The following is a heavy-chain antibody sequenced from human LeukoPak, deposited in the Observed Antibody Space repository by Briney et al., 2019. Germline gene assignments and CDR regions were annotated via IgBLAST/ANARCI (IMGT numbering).Heavy chain of an antibody. V-gene: IGHV3-23*01. CDR2: IDKSADWT. CDR3: AKMSGWELENYFFHY. D-gene: IGHD1-26*01. Sequence: PVASLRLSCAASGFPFRDYAMSWVRQAPGKGLEGVSTIDKSADWTYYADSVKGRFPVSRDNSKNTLYLQMGSLRAEDTAVYYCAKMSGWELENYFFHYWGQGTLVTVSS. J-gene: IGHJ4*02. CDR1: GFPFRDYA.